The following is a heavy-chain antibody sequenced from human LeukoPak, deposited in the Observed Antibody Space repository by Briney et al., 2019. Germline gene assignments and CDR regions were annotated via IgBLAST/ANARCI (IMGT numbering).Heavy chain of an antibody. CDR3: ARDRIAARPYYFDY. CDR1: GFTFSSYR. CDR2: IKQGGSEK. J-gene: IGHJ4*02. D-gene: IGHD6-6*01. V-gene: IGHV3-7*01. Sequence: GGSLRLSCAASGFTFSSYRMSWVRQAPGKGLEWVANIKQGGSEKYYVDSVKGRFTISRDNAKNSLYLQMNSLRAEDTAVYYCARDRIAARPYYFDYWGQGTLVTVSS.